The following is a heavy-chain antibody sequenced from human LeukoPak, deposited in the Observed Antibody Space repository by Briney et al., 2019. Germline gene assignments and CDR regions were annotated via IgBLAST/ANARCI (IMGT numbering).Heavy chain of an antibody. V-gene: IGHV1-69*05. CDR1: GGTFSSYA. D-gene: IGHD3-16*01. CDR2: IIPIFGTA. J-gene: IGHJ2*01. CDR3: ARVLREVDGFTSYRYFDL. Sequence: SVKVSCKASGGTFSSYAISWVRQAPGQGLEWMGGIIPIFGTANYAQKFQGRVTITTDESTSTAYMELSSLRSEDTAVYYCARVLREVDGFTSYRYFDLWGRGTLVTVSS.